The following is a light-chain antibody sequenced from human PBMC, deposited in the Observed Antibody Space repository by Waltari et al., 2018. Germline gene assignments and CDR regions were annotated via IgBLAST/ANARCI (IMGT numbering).Light chain of an antibody. V-gene: IGLV4-69*01. CDR1: SGHSSNV. Sequence: QLVLTQSPSASASLGASVKLTCTLSSGHSSNVIAWLQQQPEKGPRYLMRVNSDGSHSRGDEIPDRFSGSSSGAESYLTISSLQSEDEADYYCQTGGHGTWVFGGGTKLTVL. J-gene: IGLJ3*02. CDR3: QTGGHGTWV. CDR2: VNSDGSH.